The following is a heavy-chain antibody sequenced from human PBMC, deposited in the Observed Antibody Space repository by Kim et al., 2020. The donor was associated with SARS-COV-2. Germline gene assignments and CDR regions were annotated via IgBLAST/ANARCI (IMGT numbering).Heavy chain of an antibody. CDR2: IYYSGST. CDR1: GGSISSGGYY. D-gene: IGHD6-6*01. CDR3: ARGTYSSSSPPGFVDV. V-gene: IGHV4-31*03. J-gene: IGHJ6*02. Sequence: SETLSLTCTVSGGSISSGGYYWSWIRQHPGKGLEWIGYIYYSGSTYYNPSLKSRVTISVDTSKNQFSLKLSSVTAADTAVYYCARGTYSSSSPPGFVDVWGQGTTVTVSS.